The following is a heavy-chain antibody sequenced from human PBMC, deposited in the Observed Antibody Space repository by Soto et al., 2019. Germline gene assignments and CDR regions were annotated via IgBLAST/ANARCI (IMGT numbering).Heavy chain of an antibody. V-gene: IGHV4-34*01. CDR2: INQIGST. CDR3: ASEYKRNEVGNYYYGMDV. J-gene: IGHJ6*02. Sequence: PSEILSLRWAVYGGSCRCYYWSCMRQPPGKWLEWIWEINQIGSTNSKPALKSRGTISVDTSRNQFSLKRSSVTAADTAVYYCASEYKRNEVGNYYYGMDVGGQGTTVSV. D-gene: IGHD1-1*01. CDR1: GGSCRCYY.